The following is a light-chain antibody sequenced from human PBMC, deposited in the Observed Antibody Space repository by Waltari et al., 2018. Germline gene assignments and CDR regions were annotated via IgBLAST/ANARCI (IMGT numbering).Light chain of an antibody. V-gene: IGKV3-20*01. CDR1: QSVGRS. J-gene: IGKJ1*01. CDR2: GTA. Sequence: EILLTQSPGTLALSQGERATLPCRASQSVGRSLAWYQQKSGQHPRLVIDGTANRATGTPGRFSGGGSETDFSLTISRLEPEDVAVYYCQHYVSLPVTFGQGTKVEIK. CDR3: QHYVSLPVT.